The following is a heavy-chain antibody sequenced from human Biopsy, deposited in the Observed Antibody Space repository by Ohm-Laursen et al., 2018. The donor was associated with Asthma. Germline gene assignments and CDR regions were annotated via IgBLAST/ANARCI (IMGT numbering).Heavy chain of an antibody. J-gene: IGHJ3*02. CDR2: ISSDGHNK. CDR1: GFVFSQSG. Sequence: SLRLSCTASGFVFSQSGMHWVRQAPGTGLEWVALISSDGHNKYYKDSVKGRFTISRDNSKLRLYLEINSLRVEDSAVYYCARESGQDAGGTGAFDRWGQGIMVAVSS. D-gene: IGHD1-7*01. V-gene: IGHV3-30*03. CDR3: ARESGQDAGGTGAFDR.